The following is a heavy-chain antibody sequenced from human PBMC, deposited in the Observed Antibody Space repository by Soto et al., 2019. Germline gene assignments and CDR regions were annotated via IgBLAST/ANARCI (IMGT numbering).Heavy chain of an antibody. J-gene: IGHJ6*02. D-gene: IGHD1-26*01. Sequence: ASVKVSCKASGYTFTSYYMHWVRQAPGQGLEWMGIINPSGGSTSYAQKFQGRVTMTRDTSTGTVYMELGSLRSEDTAVYYCAREWELLPLGGYGMDVWGQGTTVTVSS. V-gene: IGHV1-46*01. CDR1: GYTFTSYY. CDR2: INPSGGST. CDR3: AREWELLPLGGYGMDV.